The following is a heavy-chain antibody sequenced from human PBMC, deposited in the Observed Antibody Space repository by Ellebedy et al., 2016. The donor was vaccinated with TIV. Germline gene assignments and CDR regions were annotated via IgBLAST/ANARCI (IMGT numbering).Heavy chain of an antibody. D-gene: IGHD3-22*01. V-gene: IGHV4-4*07. J-gene: IGHJ3*01. CDR1: GVSITSHF. CDR2: LHPSGTP. Sequence: PSETLSLTCAVSGVSITSHFWTWIRQPAGGGLEWIGRLHPSGTPNYNPSLKSRVIISRDTSKDQFSLKLSSVTAADTAVYYCARHGPQWFDAFDLWGQGTLVTVSS. CDR3: ARHGPQWFDAFDL.